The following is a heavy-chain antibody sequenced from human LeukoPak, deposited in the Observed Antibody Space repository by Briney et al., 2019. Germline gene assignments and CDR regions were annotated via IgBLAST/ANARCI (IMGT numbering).Heavy chain of an antibody. Sequence: GGSLRLSCSASGLTLSGYWMHWVRQIPGKGLEWVSSISSSSSYIYYADSVKGRFTISRDNAKNSLYLQMNSLRAEDTAVYYCASSKTYYYDSSGYSYGMDVWGQGTTVTVSS. J-gene: IGHJ6*02. CDR2: ISSSSSYI. V-gene: IGHV3-21*01. CDR1: GLTLSGYW. CDR3: ASSKTYYYDSSGYSYGMDV. D-gene: IGHD3-22*01.